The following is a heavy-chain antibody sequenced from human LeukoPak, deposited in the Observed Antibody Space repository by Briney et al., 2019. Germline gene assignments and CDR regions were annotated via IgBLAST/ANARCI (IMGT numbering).Heavy chain of an antibody. CDR3: ARGYYDSSGYYYDAFDI. CDR2: ISTYNGNT. V-gene: IGHV1-18*01. Sequence: ASVKVSCKASGYTFTSYGISWVRQAPGQGLEWMGWISTYNGNTYYAQKLQGRVTMTTDTSTSTTYMELRSLRSDDTAVYYCARGYYDSSGYYYDAFDIWGQGTMVTVSS. J-gene: IGHJ3*02. CDR1: GYTFTSYG. D-gene: IGHD3-22*01.